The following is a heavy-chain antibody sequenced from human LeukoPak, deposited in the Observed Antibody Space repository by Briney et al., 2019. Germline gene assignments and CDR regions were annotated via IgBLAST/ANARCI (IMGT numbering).Heavy chain of an antibody. D-gene: IGHD4-11*01. V-gene: IGHV1-69-2*01. Sequence: ASVKISCKVSGYTFTDYYMHWVQQAPGKGLEWMGLVDPEDGETIYAEKFQGRVTITADTSTDTAYMELSSLRSEDTAVYYRATDAKMTTVTPIDYWGQGTLVTVSS. J-gene: IGHJ4*02. CDR2: VDPEDGET. CDR1: GYTFTDYY. CDR3: ATDAKMTTVTPIDY.